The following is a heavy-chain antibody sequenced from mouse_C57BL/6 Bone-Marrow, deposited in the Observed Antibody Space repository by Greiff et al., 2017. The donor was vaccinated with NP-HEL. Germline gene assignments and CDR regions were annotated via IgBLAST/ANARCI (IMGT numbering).Heavy chain of an antibody. CDR3: ARKKVYDGYYAAWFAY. CDR1: GYTFTSYG. Sequence: QVQLQQSGAELARPGASVKLSCKASGYTFTSYGISWVKQRTGQGLEWIGEIYPRSGNTYYNEKFKGKATLTADKSSSTAYMELRSLTSEDSAVYFCARKKVYDGYYAAWFAYWGQGTLVTVSA. V-gene: IGHV1-81*01. D-gene: IGHD2-3*01. J-gene: IGHJ3*01. CDR2: IYPRSGNT.